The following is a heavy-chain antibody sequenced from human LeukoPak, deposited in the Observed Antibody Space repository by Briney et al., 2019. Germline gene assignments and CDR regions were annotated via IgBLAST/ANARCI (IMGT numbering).Heavy chain of an antibody. J-gene: IGHJ4*02. V-gene: IGHV3-30*18. CDR1: GFTFSSYG. Sequence: GGSLRLSCAASGFTFSSYGMHWVRQAPGKGLEWVAVISYDGSNKYYADFVKGRFTISRDNSKNTLYLQMNSLRAEDTAVYYCAKEGQWLGYFDYWGQGTLVTVSS. CDR2: ISYDGSNK. D-gene: IGHD6-19*01. CDR3: AKEGQWLGYFDY.